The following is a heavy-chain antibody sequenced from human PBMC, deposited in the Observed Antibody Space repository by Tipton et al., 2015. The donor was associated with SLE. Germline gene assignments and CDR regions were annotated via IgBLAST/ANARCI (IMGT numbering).Heavy chain of an antibody. CDR2: ISSSSSYI. CDR3: VKPHSIAAAGTRDY. J-gene: IGHJ4*02. V-gene: IGHV3-21*01. Sequence: SLRLSCAASGFTFSSYSMNWVRQAPGKGLEWVSSISSSSSYIYYADSVKGRFTISRDNAKNSLYLQMSSLRAEDTAVYYCVKPHSIAAAGTRDYWGQGTLVTVSS. CDR1: GFTFSSYS. D-gene: IGHD6-13*01.